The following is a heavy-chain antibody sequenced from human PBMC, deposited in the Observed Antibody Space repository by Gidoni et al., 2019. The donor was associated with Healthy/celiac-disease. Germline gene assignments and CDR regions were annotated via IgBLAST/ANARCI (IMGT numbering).Heavy chain of an antibody. Sequence: QVQLQQWGAGLLKPSETLSLTCAVYGGSFSGYYWRWIRQPPGKGLEWIGEINHSGSTNYNPSLKSRVTISVDTSKNQFALKLSSVTAADTAVYYCARGRYYDFWSGYYSGVRYYYYGMDVWGQGTTVTVSS. D-gene: IGHD3-3*01. CDR2: INHSGST. V-gene: IGHV4-34*01. J-gene: IGHJ6*02. CDR1: GGSFSGYY. CDR3: ARGRYYDFWSGYYSGVRYYYYGMDV.